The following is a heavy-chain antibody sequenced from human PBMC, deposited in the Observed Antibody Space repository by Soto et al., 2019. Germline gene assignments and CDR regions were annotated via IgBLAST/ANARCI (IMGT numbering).Heavy chain of an antibody. Sequence: SQTLSLTCAISGDSVSSNSPAWNWIRQSPSRGLEWLGRTYYRSKWYNDYAVSVKSRITINPDTSKNQFSLQLNSVTPEDTAVYYCARDRHYSSSWPGGAAFDIWGQVTMLTISS. CDR1: GDSVSSNSPA. CDR3: ARDRHYSSSWPGGAAFDI. V-gene: IGHV6-1*01. CDR2: TYYRSKWYN. J-gene: IGHJ3*02. D-gene: IGHD6-13*01.